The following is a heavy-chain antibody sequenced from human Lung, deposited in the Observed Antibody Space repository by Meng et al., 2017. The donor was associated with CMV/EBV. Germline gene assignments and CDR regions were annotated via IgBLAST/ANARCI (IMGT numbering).Heavy chain of an antibody. CDR1: GFTFSSYG. Sequence: GESXKISCAASGFTFSSYGMNWVRQAPGKGLEWVSAISSSSGYIYYADSVKGRFTISRDNSKNSLYLQMNSLRAEDTAVYYCAKDAEQLVRGDGMDVWGQGXTVTVSS. V-gene: IGHV3-21*01. CDR3: AKDAEQLVRGDGMDV. D-gene: IGHD6-6*01. CDR2: ISSSSGYI. J-gene: IGHJ6*02.